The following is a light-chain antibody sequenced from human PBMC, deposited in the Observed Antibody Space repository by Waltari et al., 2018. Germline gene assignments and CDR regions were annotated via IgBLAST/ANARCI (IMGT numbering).Light chain of an antibody. Sequence: QSALTQPRSVSGSPGPSVTISCTGTSRDVGGYNYVSWYQQPPGKAPKLMIYDVSNRPSGVPDRFSGSKSGNTASLTISGLQAEDEADYYCCSYAGSYVVFGGGTKLTVL. J-gene: IGLJ2*01. CDR1: SRDVGGYNY. V-gene: IGLV2-11*01. CDR3: CSYAGSYVV. CDR2: DVS.